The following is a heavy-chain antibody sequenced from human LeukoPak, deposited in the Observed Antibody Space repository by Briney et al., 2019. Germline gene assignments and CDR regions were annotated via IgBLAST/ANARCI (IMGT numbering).Heavy chain of an antibody. Sequence: GESLKISCKGSGYSFTSYWIGWVRQMPGKGLEWMGIIYPGDSDTRYSPSFQGQVTISADKSISTAYLQWSSLKASDTAMYYRARSYYDFWSGYDDAFDIWGQGTMVTVSS. CDR3: ARSYYDFWSGYDDAFDI. CDR1: GYSFTSYW. V-gene: IGHV5-51*01. D-gene: IGHD3-3*01. J-gene: IGHJ3*02. CDR2: IYPGDSDT.